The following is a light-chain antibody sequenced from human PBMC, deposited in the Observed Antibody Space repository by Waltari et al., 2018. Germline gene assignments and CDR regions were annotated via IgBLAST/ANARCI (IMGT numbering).Light chain of an antibody. V-gene: IGKV1-39*01. Sequence: DIQLTQSPSSLSPSVGDRVTITGRASQSISNYLNWYQPKPEKAPKLLIYTASSLQSGVPSRFSGSGSGTDFTLTISSLQPEDFATYYCQQSYSTPRTFGPGTKVEIK. CDR1: QSISNY. J-gene: IGKJ1*01. CDR3: QQSYSTPRT. CDR2: TAS.